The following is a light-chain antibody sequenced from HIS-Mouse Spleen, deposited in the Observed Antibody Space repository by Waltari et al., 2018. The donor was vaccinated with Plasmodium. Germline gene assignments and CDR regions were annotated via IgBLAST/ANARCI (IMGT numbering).Light chain of an antibody. CDR1: QSVLYSPNNKNY. V-gene: IGKV4-1*01. CDR2: WAS. J-gene: IGKJ1*01. CDR3: QQYYSTPGT. Sequence: DIVMTQSPDSLAVSLGERATINCKSSQSVLYSPNNKNYLAWYQQKPGQPPKLLMYWASTRECGVPDRFSGSGSGTDFTLTISSLQAEDVAVYYCQQYYSTPGTFGQGTKVEIK.